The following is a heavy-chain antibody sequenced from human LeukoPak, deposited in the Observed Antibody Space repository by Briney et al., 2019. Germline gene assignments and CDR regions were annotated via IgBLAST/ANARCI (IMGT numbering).Heavy chain of an antibody. CDR2: ISYDGSNK. Sequence: PGGSLRLSCAASGFTSSSYGMHWVRQAPGKGLEWVAVISYDGSNKYYADSVKGRFTISRDNSKNTLYLQMNSLRAEDTAVYYCAKDGAVAGTNSYGMDVWGQGTTVTVSS. CDR3: AKDGAVAGTNSYGMDV. J-gene: IGHJ6*02. D-gene: IGHD6-19*01. V-gene: IGHV3-30*18. CDR1: GFTSSSYG.